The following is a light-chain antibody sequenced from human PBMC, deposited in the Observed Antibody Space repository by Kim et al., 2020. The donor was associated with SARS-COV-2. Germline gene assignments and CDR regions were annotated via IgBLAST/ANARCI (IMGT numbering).Light chain of an antibody. CDR3: QVWDSSSDHRDVV. Sequence: KTGRITCGGNNIGIKSVHWYQQKPGQAPVLVIYYDSDRPSGIPERFSGSNSGSTATLTISRVEAGDEADYYCQVWDSSSDHRDVVFGGGTQLTVL. CDR1: NIGIKS. J-gene: IGLJ2*01. V-gene: IGLV3-21*04. CDR2: YDS.